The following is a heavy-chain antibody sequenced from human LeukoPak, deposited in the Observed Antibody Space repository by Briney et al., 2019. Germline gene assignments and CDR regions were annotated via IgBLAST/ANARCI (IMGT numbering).Heavy chain of an antibody. V-gene: IGHV3-48*04. Sequence: PGGSLTLSWATSGFIFSPYAMHWVRQPPGKGLEWISYISGGTTTVFYADSVKGRFTISRDNAKNSLYLQMNSLRAEDTAVYFCARDNLPNSYDSSGADSWGQGTLVTVSS. D-gene: IGHD3-22*01. CDR3: ARDNLPNSYDSSGADS. J-gene: IGHJ4*02. CDR1: GFIFSPYA. CDR2: ISGGTTTV.